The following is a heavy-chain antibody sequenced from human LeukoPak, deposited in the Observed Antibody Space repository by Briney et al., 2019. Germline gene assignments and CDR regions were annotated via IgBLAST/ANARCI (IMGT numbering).Heavy chain of an antibody. Sequence: ASVTVSCKASGYTLANHYMNWVRQAPGQGLEWMGIINPSGGSTSYAQKFQGRVTLTSDTSTSTVYMELRSLRSEDTAVYFCAGGLVGASGFDPWGQGTLVTVSS. CDR2: INPSGGST. J-gene: IGHJ5*02. V-gene: IGHV1-46*01. D-gene: IGHD1-26*01. CDR1: GYTLANHY. CDR3: AGGLVGASGFDP.